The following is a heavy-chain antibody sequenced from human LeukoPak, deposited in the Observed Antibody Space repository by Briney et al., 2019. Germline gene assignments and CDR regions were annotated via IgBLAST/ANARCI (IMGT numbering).Heavy chain of an antibody. CDR1: GGSFSGYY. J-gene: IGHJ5*02. Sequence: PSETLSLTCAVYGGSFSGYYWSWIRQPPGKGLEWIGEINHSGSTNYNPSLKSRVTISVDTSKNQFSLKLSSVTAADTAVYYCASLVAAAGTSSLLDHWGQGTLVTVSS. CDR3: ASLVAAAGTSSLLDH. D-gene: IGHD6-13*01. V-gene: IGHV4-34*01. CDR2: INHSGST.